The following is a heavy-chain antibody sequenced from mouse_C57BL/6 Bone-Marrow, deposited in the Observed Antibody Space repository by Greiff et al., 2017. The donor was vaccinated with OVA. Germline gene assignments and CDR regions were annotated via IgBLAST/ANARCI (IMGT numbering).Heavy chain of an antibody. Sequence: EVNLVESGGGLVQPGGSLKLSCAASGFTFSDYYMYWVRQTPEKRLEWVAYISNGGGSTYYPDTVKGRFTISRDNAKNTLYLQMSRLKSEDTAMYYCARGESFAYWGQGTLVTVSA. CDR1: GFTFSDYY. CDR3: ARGESFAY. J-gene: IGHJ3*01. V-gene: IGHV5-12*01. CDR2: ISNGGGST.